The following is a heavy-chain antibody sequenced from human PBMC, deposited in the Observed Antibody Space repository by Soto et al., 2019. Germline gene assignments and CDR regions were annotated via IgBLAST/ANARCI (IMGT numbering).Heavy chain of an antibody. J-gene: IGHJ4*02. CDR1: GFTFSSYA. Sequence: QVQLVESGGGVVQPGRSLRLSCAASGFTFSSYAMHWVRQAPGKGLEWVAVISYDGSNKYYADSVKGRFTISRDNSKNTLYLQMHSLRAEDTAVYYCARARHPYYDCVWGSYWGQGTLVTVSS. V-gene: IGHV3-30-3*01. CDR2: ISYDGSNK. CDR3: ARARHPYYDCVWGSY. D-gene: IGHD3-16*01.